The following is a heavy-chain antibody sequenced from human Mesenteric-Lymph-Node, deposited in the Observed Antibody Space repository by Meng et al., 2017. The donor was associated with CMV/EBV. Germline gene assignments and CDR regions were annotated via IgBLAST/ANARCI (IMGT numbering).Heavy chain of an antibody. D-gene: IGHD2-2*01. CDR1: GYTLTELS. CDR2: FDPEHGET. V-gene: IGHV1-24*01. Sequence: ASVKVSCKVSGYTLTELSMRWVRQAPGKGLEWMGGFDPEHGETIYAQKFQGRVTITEDTSTDTAYMELSSLKSEDTAVYYCAGDLVPAGAFDIWGQGTMVTVSS. J-gene: IGHJ3*02. CDR3: AGDLVPAGAFDI.